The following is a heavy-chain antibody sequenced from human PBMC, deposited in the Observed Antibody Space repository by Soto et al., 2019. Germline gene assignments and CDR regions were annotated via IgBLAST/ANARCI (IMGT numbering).Heavy chain of an antibody. CDR3: VRRNVSATGIDCFDA. D-gene: IGHD6-13*01. CDR1: GDTFTSYG. V-gene: IGHV1-3*01. CDR2: INAANGDT. J-gene: IGHJ5*02. Sequence: ASVKVSCKASGDTFTSYGIHWVRQAPGQRLEWMGWINAANGDTKYSPKFQGRVTITRDTSASTAYMELSSLRSEDTAVYYCVRRNVSATGIDCFDAWGQGTLVTVYS.